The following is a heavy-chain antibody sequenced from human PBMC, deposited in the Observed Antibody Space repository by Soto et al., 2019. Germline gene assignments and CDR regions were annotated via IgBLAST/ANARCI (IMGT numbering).Heavy chain of an antibody. D-gene: IGHD3-22*01. CDR2: ISYDGSNK. CDR3: AKDSFKTYYDSSGSYGMDV. Sequence: GGSLRLSCAASGFTFSSYGMHWVRQAPGKGLEWVAVISYDGSNKYYADSVKGRFTISRDNSKNTLYLQMNSLRAEDTAVYYCAKDSFKTYYDSSGSYGMDVWGQGTTVTVSS. CDR1: GFTFSSYG. J-gene: IGHJ6*02. V-gene: IGHV3-30*18.